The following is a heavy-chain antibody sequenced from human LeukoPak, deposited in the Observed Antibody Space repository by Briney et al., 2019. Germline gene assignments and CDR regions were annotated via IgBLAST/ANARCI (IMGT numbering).Heavy chain of an antibody. CDR1: GYTFTSYY. CDR3: ARDRTHSYGYGVTLDY. Sequence: ASVKVSCRASGYTFTSYYMHWVRQAPGQGLEWMGIINPSGGSTSYAQKFQGRVTMTRDTSTGTVYMELSSLRSEDTAVYYCARDRTHSYGYGVTLDYWGQGTLVTVSS. D-gene: IGHD5-18*01. J-gene: IGHJ4*02. CDR2: INPSGGST. V-gene: IGHV1-46*01.